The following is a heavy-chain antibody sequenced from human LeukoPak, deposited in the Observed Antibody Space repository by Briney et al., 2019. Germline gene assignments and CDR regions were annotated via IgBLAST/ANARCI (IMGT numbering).Heavy chain of an antibody. Sequence: SETLSLTCTVSGGSITYYHWSWIRQPPGKGLEWIGYIYYSGSTNYNPSLKSRVAISVDTPKNQFSLKLSSVTAADTAVYYCARRLSSWYAFDYWGQGTLVTVSS. V-gene: IGHV4-59*08. CDR2: IYYSGST. D-gene: IGHD6-13*01. J-gene: IGHJ4*02. CDR3: ARRLSSWYAFDY. CDR1: GGSITYYH.